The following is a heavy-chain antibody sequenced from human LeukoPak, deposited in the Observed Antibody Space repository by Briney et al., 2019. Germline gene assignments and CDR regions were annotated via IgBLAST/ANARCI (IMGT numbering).Heavy chain of an antibody. CDR1: KFTFSFSA. D-gene: IGHD4-11*01. CDR2: ISSRGDST. CDR3: AKTRLGNDD. V-gene: IGHV3-23*01. J-gene: IGHJ4*02. Sequence: GGSLRLSCAASKFTFSFSAMTWVRQAPGKGLGWVSTISSRGDSTYYADSVKGRFTISRDNSKDTLHLQMNSLRAEDTAVYYCAKTRLGNDDWGQGTLVTVSS.